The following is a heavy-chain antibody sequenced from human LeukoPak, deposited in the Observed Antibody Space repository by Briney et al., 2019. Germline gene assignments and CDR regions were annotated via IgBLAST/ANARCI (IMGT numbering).Heavy chain of an antibody. J-gene: IGHJ6*02. V-gene: IGHV4-39*01. D-gene: IGHD2-15*01. Sequence: PSETLSLTCTVSGGSISSSSYYWGWIRQPPGKGLEWIGSIYYSGSTYYNLSLKSRVTISVDTSKNQFSLKLSSVTAADTAVYYCARRTHYYGMDVWGQGTTVTVSS. CDR3: ARRTHYYGMDV. CDR1: GGSISSSSYY. CDR2: IYYSGST.